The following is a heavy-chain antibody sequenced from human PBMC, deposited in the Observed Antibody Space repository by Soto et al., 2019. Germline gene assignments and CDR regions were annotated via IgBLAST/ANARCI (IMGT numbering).Heavy chain of an antibody. J-gene: IGHJ5*02. V-gene: IGHV4-31*03. CDR2: IYYSGST. D-gene: IGHD2-15*01. CDR3: ARVRIVVVVAATPGPNWFDP. CDR1: GGSISSGGYY. Sequence: LSLTCTVSGGSISSGGYYWSWIRQHPGKGLEWIGYIYYSGSTYYNPSLKSRVTISVDTSKNQFSLKLSSVTAADTAVYYCARVRIVVVVAATPGPNWFDPWGQGTLVTVSS.